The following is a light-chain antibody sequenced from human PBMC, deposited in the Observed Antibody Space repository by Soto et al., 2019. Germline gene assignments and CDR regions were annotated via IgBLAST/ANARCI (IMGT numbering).Light chain of an antibody. Sequence: EIGLTQSPGPLSLSPGEGATLSCRASESVSHNYLAWYQQKPGQAPRLLIYGVSVSATGIPARFSGSGSGTDFSLTISRLEPEAFAVDYCQHYSYSRYFSFGPGTKVEVK. CDR1: ESVSHNY. CDR3: QHYSYSRYFS. V-gene: IGKV3-20*01. J-gene: IGKJ3*01. CDR2: GVS.